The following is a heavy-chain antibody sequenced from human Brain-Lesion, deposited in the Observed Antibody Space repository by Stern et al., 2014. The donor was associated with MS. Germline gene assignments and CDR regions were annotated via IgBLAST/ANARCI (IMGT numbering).Heavy chain of an antibody. CDR2: INPKSGGT. D-gene: IGHD3-22*01. CDR3: ATYYYDNTGYNDF. Sequence: VQLVESGAEVKKPGASVKVSCKASGYTFTGYYMHWVRQAPGQVLEWMGWINPKSGGTNYAQKFQGWVTMTRDTSINTAYMELSRLRSDDTAVYYCATYYYDNTGYNDFWGQGTLVTVSS. V-gene: IGHV1-2*04. CDR1: GYTFTGYY. J-gene: IGHJ4*02.